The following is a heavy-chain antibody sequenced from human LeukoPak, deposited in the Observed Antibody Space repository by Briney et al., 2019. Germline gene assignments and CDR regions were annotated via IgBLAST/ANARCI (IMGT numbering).Heavy chain of an antibody. CDR2: ISWNSGSM. Sequence: PGRSLRLSCAASGFTFYKYAMHWVRQTPGKGLEWVSGISWNSGSMGYADSVKGRFNISRDNAKNSLYLQMDSLRIDDTALYYCVKDFTNYYDSSGYLGSWGQGTLVTVSS. J-gene: IGHJ5*01. CDR3: VKDFTNYYDSSGYLGS. D-gene: IGHD3-22*01. V-gene: IGHV3-9*01. CDR1: GFTFYKYA.